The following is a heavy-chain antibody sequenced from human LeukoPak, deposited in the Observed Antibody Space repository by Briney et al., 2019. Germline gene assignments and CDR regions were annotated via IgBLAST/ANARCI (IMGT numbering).Heavy chain of an antibody. CDR2: IYYSGST. J-gene: IGHJ6*02. CDR3: ASQKVAAAGTGANYYYYGMDV. D-gene: IGHD6-13*01. V-gene: IGHV4-39*01. CDR1: GGSISSSSYY. Sequence: SETLSLACTVSGGSISSSSYYRGWIRQPPGKGLEWIGSIYYSGSTYYNPSLKSRVTISVDTSKNQFSLKLSSVTAADTAVYYCASQKVAAAGTGANYYYYGMDVWGQGTTVTVSS.